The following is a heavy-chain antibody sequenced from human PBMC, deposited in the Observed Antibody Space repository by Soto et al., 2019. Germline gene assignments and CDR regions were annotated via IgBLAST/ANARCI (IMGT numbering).Heavy chain of an antibody. Sequence: SETLSLTCTVSGGSISSSSYYWGWIRQPPGKGLEWIGSIYYSGSTYYNPSLKSRVTISVDTSKNQFSLKLSSVTAADTAVYYCARHGIDCSGGSCYSPHNWFDPWGQGTLVTVSS. D-gene: IGHD2-15*01. CDR1: GGSISSSSYY. J-gene: IGHJ5*02. V-gene: IGHV4-39*01. CDR3: ARHGIDCSGGSCYSPHNWFDP. CDR2: IYYSGST.